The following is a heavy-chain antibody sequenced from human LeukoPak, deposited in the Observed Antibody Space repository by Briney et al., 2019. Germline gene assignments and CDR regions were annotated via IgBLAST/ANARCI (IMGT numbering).Heavy chain of an antibody. Sequence: GGSLRLSCAASGFTFSSYAMHWVRQAPGKGLEWVSYISSSGSTIYYADSVKGRFTISRDNAKNSLYLQMNSLRAEDTAVYYCAELGITMIGGVWGKGTTVTTSS. J-gene: IGHJ6*04. CDR2: ISSSGSTI. CDR1: GFTFSSYA. D-gene: IGHD3-10*02. CDR3: AELGITMIGGV. V-gene: IGHV3-48*03.